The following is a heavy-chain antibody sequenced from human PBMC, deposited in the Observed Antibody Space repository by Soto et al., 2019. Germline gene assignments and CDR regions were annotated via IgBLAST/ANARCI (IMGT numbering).Heavy chain of an antibody. Sequence: QVQLQESGPGLVKPSQTLSLTCTVSGGSISSGDYYWSWIRQPPGKGLEGIGYIYYSGSTYYNPSIKSRVTISVDTSKNQFSLKLSSVTAADTAVYYCARGVMITFGGVIVDPRPFDDWGQGTLVTVSS. V-gene: IGHV4-30-4*01. D-gene: IGHD3-16*02. J-gene: IGHJ4*02. CDR2: IYYSGST. CDR3: ARGVMITFGGVIVDPRPFDD. CDR1: GGSISSGDYY.